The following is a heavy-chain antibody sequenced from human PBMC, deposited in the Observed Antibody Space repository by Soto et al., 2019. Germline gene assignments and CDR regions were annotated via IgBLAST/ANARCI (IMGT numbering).Heavy chain of an antibody. J-gene: IGHJ4*02. V-gene: IGHV3-23*01. CDR1: GITFRRQT. D-gene: IGHD7-27*01. CDR2: IDPSGANK. CDR3: VSGVSAHFDY. Sequence: PGGSLRSSCAASGITFRRQTMSWVRQAPGTGLEWVSTIDPSGANKNYADSVKGRFTISRDNSRNTLDLQMNRLRVGDTASYYCVSGVSAHFDYWGQGAPVTDSS.